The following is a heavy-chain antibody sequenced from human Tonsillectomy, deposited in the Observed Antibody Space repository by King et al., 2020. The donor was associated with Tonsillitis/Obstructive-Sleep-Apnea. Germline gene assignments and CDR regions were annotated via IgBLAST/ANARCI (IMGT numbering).Heavy chain of an antibody. D-gene: IGHD3-10*01. CDR2: IYHSGST. CDR1: GGSISSGGYS. Sequence: QLQESGSGLVKPSQTLSLTCAVSGGSISSGGYSWSWIRQPPGKGLEWIGYIYHSGSTYYNPSLKSRVTISVDRSKNQFSLKLSSVTAADTAVYYCARGGFGELLSDYFDYWGQGTLVTVSS. J-gene: IGHJ4*02. CDR3: ARGGFGELLSDYFDY. V-gene: IGHV4-30-2*01.